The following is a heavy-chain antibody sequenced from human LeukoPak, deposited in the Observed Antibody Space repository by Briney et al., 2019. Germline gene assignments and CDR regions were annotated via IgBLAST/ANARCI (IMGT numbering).Heavy chain of an antibody. D-gene: IGHD3-10*01. CDR1: GYTFTSYD. CDR3: ARGGRMVRGVIRPNFDY. Sequence: ASVKVSCKASGYTFTSYDINWLRQATGQGLEWMGWMNPNSGNTGYAQKFQGRVTMTRNTSISTAYMELSSLRSEDTAVYYCARGGRMVRGVIRPNFDYWGQGTLVTVSS. CDR2: MNPNSGNT. V-gene: IGHV1-8*01. J-gene: IGHJ4*02.